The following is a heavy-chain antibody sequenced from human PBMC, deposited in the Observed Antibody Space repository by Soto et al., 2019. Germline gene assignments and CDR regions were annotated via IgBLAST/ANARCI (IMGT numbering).Heavy chain of an antibody. CDR1: GFTFSSYA. V-gene: IGHV3-23*01. CDR2: ISGSGGST. J-gene: IGHJ4*02. D-gene: IGHD6-13*01. Sequence: GGSLRLSCAASGFTFSSYAMSWVRQAPGKGLEWVTVISGSGGSTYYADSVKGRFTISRDSSKNTLYLQMNSLRAEDTAVCYCAKSTSSWYYFDYWGQGTLVTVSS. CDR3: AKSTSSWYYFDY.